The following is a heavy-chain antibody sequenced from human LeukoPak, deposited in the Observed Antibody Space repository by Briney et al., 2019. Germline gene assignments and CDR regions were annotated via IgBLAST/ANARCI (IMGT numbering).Heavy chain of an antibody. Sequence: ASVKVSCKTSGYTFTNYDINWVRQATGQGLEWMGWMNPNSGNTGYAQKFQGRVTMTRNTSISTAYMELGSLRSDDTAVYYCARLYYDILTGYYQVDHWGQGTLVTVSS. D-gene: IGHD3-9*01. CDR3: ARLYYDILTGYYQVDH. CDR1: GYTFTNYD. V-gene: IGHV1-8*01. J-gene: IGHJ4*02. CDR2: MNPNSGNT.